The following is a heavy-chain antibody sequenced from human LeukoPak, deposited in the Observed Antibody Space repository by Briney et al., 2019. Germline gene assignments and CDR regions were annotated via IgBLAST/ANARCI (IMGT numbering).Heavy chain of an antibody. J-gene: IGHJ4*02. CDR2: ISGSGGST. V-gene: IGHV3-23*01. D-gene: IGHD6-13*01. CDR1: GFTFSSYA. Sequence: GGSLRLSCAASGFTFSSYAMSWVRQAPEKGLEWVSGISGSGGSTYYADSVKGRFTISRDNSKNTLYLQMNSLRAEDTAVYYCAKDGYRSWRQQLVPLDYWGQGTLVTVSS. CDR3: AKDGYRSWRQQLVPLDY.